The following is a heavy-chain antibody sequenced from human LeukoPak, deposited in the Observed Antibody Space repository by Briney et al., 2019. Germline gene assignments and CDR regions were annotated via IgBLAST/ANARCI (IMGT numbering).Heavy chain of an antibody. CDR2: MNSNSGGA. J-gene: IGHJ4*02. V-gene: IGHV1-2*02. CDR3: ARGHCKIDTCDVFYFAY. D-gene: IGHD2/OR15-2a*01. CDR1: GYTFTDYF. Sequence: ASVKVSCKASGYTFTDYFMHWVRQAPGQGLEWMGWMNSNSGGANYAQKFQGRVTMTRDTSTSTAYMELSSLRSDDSAVYYCARGHCKIDTCDVFYFAYWGRGIRVT.